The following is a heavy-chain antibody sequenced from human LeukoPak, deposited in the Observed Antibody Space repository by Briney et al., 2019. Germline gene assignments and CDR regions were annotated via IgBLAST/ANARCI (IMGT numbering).Heavy chain of an antibody. CDR3: ARIYESGSYYYFDY. V-gene: IGHV3-7*01. CDR1: GFIFSSYW. D-gene: IGHD3-10*01. Sequence: GGPLRLSCAASGFIFSSYWMSWVRQAPGKGLELVANIKQDGSEKYYVDSVKGRFTISRDNAKNSMYLQMNSLRAEDTAVYYCARIYESGSYYYFDYWGQGTLVTVSS. CDR2: IKQDGSEK. J-gene: IGHJ4*02.